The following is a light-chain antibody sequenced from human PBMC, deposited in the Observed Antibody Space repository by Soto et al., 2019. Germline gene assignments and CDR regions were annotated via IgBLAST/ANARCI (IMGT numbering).Light chain of an antibody. J-gene: IGKJ4*01. CDR1: QGIAPY. CDR3: PKYNSAPLT. V-gene: IGKV1-27*01. Sequence: DVQMTQSPSSLSAFVGDRVTITCRASQGIAPYLAWFQQKPGKVPKLLIYATSTLQSGVPSRFSGSGSGADFTLTISRPEPGDGGTYFWPKYNSAPLTFGGGTKVEIK. CDR2: ATS.